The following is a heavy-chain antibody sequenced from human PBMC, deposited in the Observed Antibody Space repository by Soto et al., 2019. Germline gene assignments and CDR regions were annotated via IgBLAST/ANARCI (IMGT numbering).Heavy chain of an antibody. CDR1: GFAVSNFW. CDR3: ARDLVAKDAFDI. CDR2: INTEGTGT. V-gene: IGHV3-74*01. Sequence: GGSLRLSCEASGFAVSNFWIHWVRQAPGKGLVWVSRINTEGTGTRYADSVRGRFTISRDNAKNTVYLQMNSLRAEDTAVYYCARDLVAKDAFDIWGKGTMVTVSS. J-gene: IGHJ3*02.